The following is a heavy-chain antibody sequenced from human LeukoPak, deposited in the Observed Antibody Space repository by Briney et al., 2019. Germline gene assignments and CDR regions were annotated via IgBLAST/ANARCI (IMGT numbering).Heavy chain of an antibody. D-gene: IGHD1-1*01. CDR3: AREQQLVLFDY. V-gene: IGHV5-51*01. CDR2: IFPGDSIT. J-gene: IGHJ4*02. Sequence: GESLKISCKGSGYNFDNYWIAWVRQMPGKGLEWMGIIFPGDSITRYSPSFQGQVTISADKSINTAYLQWSSLKASDTAIYYCAREQQLVLFDYWGQGALVTVSS. CDR1: GYNFDNYW.